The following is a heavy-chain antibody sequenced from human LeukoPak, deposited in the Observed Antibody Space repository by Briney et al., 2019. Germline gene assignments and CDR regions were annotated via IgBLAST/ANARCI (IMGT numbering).Heavy chain of an antibody. CDR3: ARALRYCTNGVCYWGSWFDP. CDR1: GYTFTSYD. J-gene: IGHJ5*02. CDR2: MNPNSGNT. V-gene: IGHV1-8*03. Sequence: ASVKVSCKASGYTFTSYDINWVRQATGQGLEWMGWMNPNSGNTGYAQKFQGRVTITRNTSISTAYMELSSLRSEDTAVYYCARALRYCTNGVCYWGSWFDPWGQGTLVTVSS. D-gene: IGHD2-8*01.